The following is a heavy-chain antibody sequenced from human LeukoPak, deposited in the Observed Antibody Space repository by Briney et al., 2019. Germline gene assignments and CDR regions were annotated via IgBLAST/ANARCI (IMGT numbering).Heavy chain of an antibody. V-gene: IGHV5-51*01. CDR3: ARHRFEYSSSWYNAFDI. CDR1: GYSFTSYW. J-gene: IGHJ3*02. CDR2: IYPGDSDT. Sequence: GESLKISWKGSGYSFTSYWIGWVRQMPGKGLEWMGIIYPGDSDTRYSPSFQGQVTISADKSISTAYLQWSSLKASDTAMYYCARHRFEYSSSWYNAFDIWGQGTMVTVSS. D-gene: IGHD6-13*01.